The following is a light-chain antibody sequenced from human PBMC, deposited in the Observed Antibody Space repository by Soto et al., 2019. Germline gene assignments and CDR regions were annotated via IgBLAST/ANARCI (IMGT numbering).Light chain of an antibody. J-gene: IGLJ1*01. CDR3: SSYTSSSTLV. Sequence: QSALTQPASVSGSPGQSITISCTGTSSDVGGYNYVCWYQQHTGKAPKLMIYDVSNRPSGVSNRFSSSKSGNTASLTISGLQAEDEADYYCSSYTSSSTLVFGTGTKLTVL. CDR1: SSDVGGYNY. V-gene: IGLV2-14*01. CDR2: DVS.